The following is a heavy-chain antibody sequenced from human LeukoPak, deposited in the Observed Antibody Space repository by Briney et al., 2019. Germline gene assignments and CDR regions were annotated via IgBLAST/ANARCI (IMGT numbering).Heavy chain of an antibody. V-gene: IGHV4-61*02. CDR2: IYTSGST. CDR1: GGSISSGSYY. J-gene: IGHJ4*02. CDR3: ARASVGGSSDY. D-gene: IGHD6-6*01. Sequence: SETLSLTCTVSGGSISSGSYYWSWIPRPAGKGLEWIGRIYTSGSTNYNPSLKSRVNISVDTSKNQFSLKLSYVTAADTAVYYCARASVGGSSDYWGQGTLVTVSS.